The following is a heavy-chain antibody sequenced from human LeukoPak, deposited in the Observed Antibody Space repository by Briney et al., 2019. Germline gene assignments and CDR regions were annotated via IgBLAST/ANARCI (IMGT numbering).Heavy chain of an antibody. J-gene: IGHJ3*02. CDR1: GYIFTGYA. V-gene: IGHV7-4-1*02. Sequence: ASVKVSCKASGYIFTGYAIYWVRQAPGQGLEWMGWINTNTGNPTYAQGFTGRFVFSLDTSVSTAYLQISSLKAEDTAVYYCARDEGPHAFDIWGQGTMVTVSS. CDR2: INTNTGNP. CDR3: ARDEGPHAFDI.